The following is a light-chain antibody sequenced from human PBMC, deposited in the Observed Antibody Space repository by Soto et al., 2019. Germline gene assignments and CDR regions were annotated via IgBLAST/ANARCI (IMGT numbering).Light chain of an antibody. V-gene: IGKV3-20*01. CDR3: QQYGSSPIT. CDR1: QSINNSY. J-gene: IGKJ5*01. CDR2: DAS. Sequence: EIVLTQSPGTLSLSPGERATLSCRASQSINNSYLAWYQQKPGQAPRLLIYDASSRATGILDRFSGSGSGTDFTLTISRLESEDFAVYYCQQYGSSPITFGQGTRLEIK.